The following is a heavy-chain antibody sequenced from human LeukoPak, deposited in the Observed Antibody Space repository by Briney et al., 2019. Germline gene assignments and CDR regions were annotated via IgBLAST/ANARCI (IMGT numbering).Heavy chain of an antibody. Sequence: GGSLRLSCAASGFTFSSYGMSWVRQAPGKGLEWVSAISGSGGTTYYADSVKGRFTISRDNSKNTLYLQMNSLRAEDTAVYYCARVKGYSSSWYRGYWFDPWGQGTLVTVSS. J-gene: IGHJ5*02. CDR1: GFTFSSYG. D-gene: IGHD6-13*01. CDR2: ISGSGGTT. V-gene: IGHV3-23*01. CDR3: ARVKGYSSSWYRGYWFDP.